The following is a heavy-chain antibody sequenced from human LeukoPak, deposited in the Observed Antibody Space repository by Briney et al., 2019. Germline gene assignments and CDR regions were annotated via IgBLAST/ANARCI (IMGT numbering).Heavy chain of an antibody. J-gene: IGHJ1*01. Sequence: GASVKVSCKASVYTFTGYYMHWVRQAPGQGLEWMGWINPNSGGTNYAQKFQGRVTMTRDTSISTAYMELSRLRSDDTAVYYCARDSYYDSSGYYSSEYFQHWGQGTLVTVSS. CDR1: VYTFTGYY. D-gene: IGHD3-22*01. CDR2: INPNSGGT. CDR3: ARDSYYDSSGYYSSEYFQH. V-gene: IGHV1-2*02.